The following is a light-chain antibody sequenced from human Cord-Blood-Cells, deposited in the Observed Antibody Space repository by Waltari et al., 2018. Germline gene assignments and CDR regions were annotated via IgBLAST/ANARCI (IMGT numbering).Light chain of an antibody. CDR2: EGS. V-gene: IGLV2-23*01. CDR3: CSYAGSYV. CDR1: SSDVGSYNL. Sequence: QSALTQPASVSGYPGQSITISCTGTSSDVGSYNLVSWYTQPPCKAPKLMIYEGSKRPSRVSNRFSGSKSGNTASLTISGLQAEDEADYYCCSYAGSYVFGTGTKVTVL. J-gene: IGLJ1*01.